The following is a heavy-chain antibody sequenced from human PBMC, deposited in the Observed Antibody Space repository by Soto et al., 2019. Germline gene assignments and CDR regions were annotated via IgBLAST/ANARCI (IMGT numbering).Heavy chain of an antibody. V-gene: IGHV4-59*01. Sequence: PSETLPLTYTVSGGSISSYYWSWIRQPPGKGLEWIGYIYYSGSTNYNPSLKSRVTISVDTSKNQFSLKLSSVTAADTAVYYCARGVVTMVRGVIYNWFDPWGQGTLVTVSS. CDR1: GGSISSYY. J-gene: IGHJ5*02. CDR3: ARGVVTMVRGVIYNWFDP. D-gene: IGHD3-10*01. CDR2: IYYSGST.